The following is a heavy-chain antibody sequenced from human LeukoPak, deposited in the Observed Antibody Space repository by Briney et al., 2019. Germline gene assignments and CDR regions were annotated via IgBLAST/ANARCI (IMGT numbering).Heavy chain of an antibody. CDR3: VRDGPFGSGTFAY. V-gene: IGHV3-7*01. J-gene: IGHJ4*02. D-gene: IGHD3-10*01. CDR2: IKVDGSEK. Sequence: PGGSLRLSCVASGFSFSRSWMSWVRQAPGKGLEWVANIKVDGSEKHYLDSVEGRFIISRDNAKNSLHLQMNNLRAEDTAEYYCVRDGPFGSGTFAYWAQGTLVSVSS. CDR1: GFSFSRSW.